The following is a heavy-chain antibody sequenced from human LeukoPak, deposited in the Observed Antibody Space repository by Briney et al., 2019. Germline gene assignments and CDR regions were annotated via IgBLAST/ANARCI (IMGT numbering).Heavy chain of an antibody. CDR1: GFTFSSYE. J-gene: IGHJ4*02. D-gene: IGHD3/OR15-3a*01. V-gene: IGHV3-48*03. Sequence: GGSLRLSCAASGFTFSSYEMNWVRQAPGKGLEWVSYISSSGSTIYYADSVKGRFTISRDNTKNSLYLQMNSLGAEDTAVYYCAKGTGYDTDFDYWGQGTLVTVSS. CDR2: ISSSGSTI. CDR3: AKGTGYDTDFDY.